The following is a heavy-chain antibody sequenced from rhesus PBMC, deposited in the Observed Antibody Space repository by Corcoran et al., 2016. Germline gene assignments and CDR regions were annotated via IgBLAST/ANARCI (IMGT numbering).Heavy chain of an antibody. CDR2: IYGSGSST. J-gene: IGHJ4*01. D-gene: IGHD5-42*01. CDR1: GGSISSSY. V-gene: IGHV4-169*01. Sequence: QVQLQESGPGLVKPSETLSVTCAVSGGSISSSYWRWIRQAPGKGLEWIGYIYGSGSSTNYNPSLKSRVTLAVDTAKNQLSMKLSSVTTADTAVYYCARGDTAGTVFDYWGQGVLVTVSS. CDR3: ARGDTAGTVFDY.